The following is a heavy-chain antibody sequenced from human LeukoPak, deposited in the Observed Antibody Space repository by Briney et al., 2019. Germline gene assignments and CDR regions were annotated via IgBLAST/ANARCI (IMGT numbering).Heavy chain of an antibody. CDR3: ARGPSNLYYYDSSGYETFDY. CDR2: INHSGST. V-gene: IGHV4-34*01. Sequence: PSETLSLTCAVYGGSFSGYYWSWIRQPPGKGLEWIGEINHSGSTNYNPSLKSRVTISVDTSKNQFSLKLSSVTAADTAVYYCARGPSNLYYYDSSGYETFDYWGRGTLVTVSS. D-gene: IGHD3-22*01. J-gene: IGHJ4*02. CDR1: GGSFSGYY.